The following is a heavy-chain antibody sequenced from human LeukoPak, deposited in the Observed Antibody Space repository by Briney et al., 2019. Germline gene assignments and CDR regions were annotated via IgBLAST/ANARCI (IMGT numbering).Heavy chain of an antibody. CDR3: ALSHDSSGYYSFDY. V-gene: IGHV3-21*01. Sequence: PGGSLRLSCAASGFTFSSYSMNWVRQAPGKGLEWVSSISSSSSYIYYADSVKGRFTISRDNAKNSLYLQMNSLRAEDTAVYYCALSHDSSGYYSFDYWGQGTLVTVSS. J-gene: IGHJ4*02. CDR2: ISSSSSYI. CDR1: GFTFSSYS. D-gene: IGHD3-22*01.